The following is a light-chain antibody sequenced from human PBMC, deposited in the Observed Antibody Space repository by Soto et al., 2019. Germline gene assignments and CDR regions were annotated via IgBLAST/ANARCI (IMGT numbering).Light chain of an antibody. CDR1: SSDVGGYNY. J-gene: IGLJ2*01. Sequence: QSALTQPASVSGSPGQSITISCTGTSSDVGGYNYVSWYQQHPGKAPKLMICEVSNRPSGVSNRFSGSKSGNTASLTISGLQAEDEADYYCSSNTSSSTLVVFGGGTKLTLL. CDR2: EVS. V-gene: IGLV2-14*01. CDR3: SSNTSSSTLVV.